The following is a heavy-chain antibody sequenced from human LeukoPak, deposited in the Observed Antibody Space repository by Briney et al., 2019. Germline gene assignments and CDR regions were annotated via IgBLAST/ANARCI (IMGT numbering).Heavy chain of an antibody. V-gene: IGHV4-39*07. J-gene: IGHJ4*02. CDR2: IYYSGST. CDR1: GGSISSSSYY. D-gene: IGHD2-2*01. Sequence: PSETLSLTCTVSGGSISSSSYYWGWIRQPPGKGLEWIGGIYYSGSTYYNPSLKSRVTISVDTSKNQFSLKLSSVTAADTAVYYCAREIVVVPAAYDYWGQGTLVTVSS. CDR3: AREIVVVPAAYDY.